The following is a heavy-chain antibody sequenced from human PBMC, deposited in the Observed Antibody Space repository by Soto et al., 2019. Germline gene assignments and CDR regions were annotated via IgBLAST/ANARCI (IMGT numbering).Heavy chain of an antibody. V-gene: IGHV3-74*01. Sequence: GGSLRLSCAASGFNFINHWMHWVRQRPAEGLVWVSRITSDGKSKAYAESVKGRFAISRDNAKNTLYLQMNGLTAEDTAVYYCARESGDWPLNWFDPWGQGTLVTVYS. D-gene: IGHD2-21*02. CDR3: ARESGDWPLNWFDP. CDR2: ITSDGKSK. CDR1: GFNFINHW. J-gene: IGHJ5*02.